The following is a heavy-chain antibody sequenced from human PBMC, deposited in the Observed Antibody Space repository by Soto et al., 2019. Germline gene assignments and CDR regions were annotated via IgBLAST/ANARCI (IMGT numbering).Heavy chain of an antibody. D-gene: IGHD1-26*01. Sequence: SETLSLTCTVSGGYISSYYWGWIRQPPGKGLEWIGSIYYSGSTYYNLSLKSRVTMSVDTSKNQFSLKLSSVTAADTAVYFCARHPGTMIVGLWGQGTLVTVSS. J-gene: IGHJ4*02. CDR2: IYYSGST. V-gene: IGHV4-39*01. CDR1: GGYISSYY. CDR3: ARHPGTMIVGL.